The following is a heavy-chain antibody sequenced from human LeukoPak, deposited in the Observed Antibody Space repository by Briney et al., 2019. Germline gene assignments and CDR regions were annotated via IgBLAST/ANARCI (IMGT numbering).Heavy chain of an antibody. V-gene: IGHV3-30*18. CDR2: ISYDGSNK. D-gene: IGHD2-2*01. CDR3: AKALLGYCSSTTLDPECQVIDY. Sequence: GRSLRLSCAASGFTFSSYGMHWVRQAPGKGLEWVAVISYDGSNKYYADSVKGRFTISRDNSKNTLYLQMNSLRAEDTAVYYCAKALLGYCSSTTLDPECQVIDYWGQRTLVTVSS. CDR1: GFTFSSYG. J-gene: IGHJ4*02.